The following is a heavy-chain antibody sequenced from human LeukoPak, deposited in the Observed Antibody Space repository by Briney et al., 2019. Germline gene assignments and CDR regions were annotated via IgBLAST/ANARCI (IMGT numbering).Heavy chain of an antibody. D-gene: IGHD2-2*01. CDR1: GFTFSTCA. V-gene: IGHV3-23*01. Sequence: GGSLRLSCAASGFTFSTCAMSWVRQAPGKGLEWVSASSGSGYTTYYTDSVKGRFTISRDNSKNTLYLQMNSLRAEDTAVYYCAKSSGYCSSTNCYPDYWGQGTLVTVSS. J-gene: IGHJ4*02. CDR3: AKSSGYCSSTNCYPDY. CDR2: SSGSGYTT.